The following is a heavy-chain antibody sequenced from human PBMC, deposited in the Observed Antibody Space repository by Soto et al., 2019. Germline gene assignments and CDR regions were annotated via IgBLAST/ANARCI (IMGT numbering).Heavy chain of an antibody. CDR1: GFNFRHFA. V-gene: IGHV3-23*01. CDR2: IHGNGGGT. Sequence: EVQLLESGGGLVQPGGSLRLSCAASGFNFRHFAMIWVLQAHGTGLEGVSSIHGNGGGTYYADSVKGPFTVSREDSKETLYLQLSSLRVGDTAGYYCAKDSVAQNRVWDWFGPLGQRNLVTVSS. J-gene: IGHJ5*02. D-gene: IGHD3-16*01. CDR3: AKDSVAQNRVWDWFGP.